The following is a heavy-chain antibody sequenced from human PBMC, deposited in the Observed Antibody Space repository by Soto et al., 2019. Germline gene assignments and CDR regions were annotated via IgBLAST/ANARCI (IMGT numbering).Heavy chain of an antibody. V-gene: IGHV3-33*01. CDR1: GFTFSRNG. CDR2: IWYDGSNE. CDR3: ARFVGSDSSGCFDY. Sequence: GGSLRLSCAASGFTFSRNGMHWVRQAPGKGLEWVAFIWYDGSNEDYVDSVKGRFTISRDNSKNTLYLETNSLRAEDTAVYYCARFVGSDSSGCFDYWGQGTPVTVSS. J-gene: IGHJ4*02. D-gene: IGHD3-22*01.